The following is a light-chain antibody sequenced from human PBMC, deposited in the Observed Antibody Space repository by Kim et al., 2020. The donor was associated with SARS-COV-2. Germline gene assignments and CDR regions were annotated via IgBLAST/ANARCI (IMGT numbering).Light chain of an antibody. CDR1: QSVSRS. J-gene: IGKJ4*01. V-gene: IGKV3-11*01. CDR3: ERRSDWPLT. Sequence: EIVLTQSPATLSLSPGERATLSCRASQSVSRSFAWYQQKPGQAPRLLIYDASKRATGIPARFSGSGSGTDFTLTISSLEPEDFAVYYCERRSDWPLTFGGGAKVDI. CDR2: DAS.